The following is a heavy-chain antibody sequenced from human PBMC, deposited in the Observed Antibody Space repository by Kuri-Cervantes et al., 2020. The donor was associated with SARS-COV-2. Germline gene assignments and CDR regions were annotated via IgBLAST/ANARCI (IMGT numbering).Heavy chain of an antibody. CDR3: ATGAAAGRDNWFDP. V-gene: IGHV1-18*01. CDR1: GYTFTSYG. D-gene: IGHD6-13*01. J-gene: IGHJ5*02. CDR2: ISAYNGNT. Sequence: ASVKVSCKASGYTFTSYGISWVRQAPGQGLEWMGWISAYNGNTNYAQKLQGRVTMTEDTSTDTAYMELSSLRSEDTAVYYRATGAAAGRDNWFDPWGQGTLVTVSS.